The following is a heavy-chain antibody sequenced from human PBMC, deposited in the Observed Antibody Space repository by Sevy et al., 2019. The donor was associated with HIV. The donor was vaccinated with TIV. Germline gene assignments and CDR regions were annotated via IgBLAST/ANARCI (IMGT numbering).Heavy chain of an antibody. CDR2: ISGDGSNT. J-gene: IGHJ4*02. D-gene: IGHD5-18*01. Sequence: GGSPRLSCAASGLTFSTYGMHWVRQAPGKGLEWVALISGDGSNTYYAGSVTGRFTISRDNSKNTLYLQMNSLRADDTAMYYCAKTYADTTMDLYYYDSWGQGTLVTVSS. CDR1: GLTFSTYG. V-gene: IGHV3-30*18. CDR3: AKTYADTTMDLYYYDS.